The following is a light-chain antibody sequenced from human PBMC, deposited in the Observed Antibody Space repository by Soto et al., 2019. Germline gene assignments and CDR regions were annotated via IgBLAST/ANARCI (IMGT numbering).Light chain of an antibody. V-gene: IGLV2-23*01. J-gene: IGLJ1*01. CDR1: SSDVGNYNL. CDR2: EGT. CDR3: CSYTNTGTYV. Sequence: QSALTQPASVSGSPGQSIAISCTGTSSDVGNYNLVSWYQQHSGKATKLMIYEGTKRPSGVSDRFSGSKSGNTDSLTISGLQAEDEADDYYCSYTNTGTYVFGTGNKLTVL.